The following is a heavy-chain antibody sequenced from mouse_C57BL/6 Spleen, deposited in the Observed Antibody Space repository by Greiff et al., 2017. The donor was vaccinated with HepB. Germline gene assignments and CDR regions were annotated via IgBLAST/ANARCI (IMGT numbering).Heavy chain of an antibody. Sequence: QVHVKQPGAELVKPGASVKLSCKASGYTFTSYWMHWVKQRPGQGLEWIGMIHPNSGSTNYNEKFTSKATLTVDKSSSTAYMQLSSLTSEDSAVYYCVYYYGSSYVAYWGQGTLVTVSA. V-gene: IGHV1-64*01. CDR2: IHPNSGST. J-gene: IGHJ3*01. CDR3: VYYYGSSYVAY. CDR1: GYTFTSYW. D-gene: IGHD1-1*01.